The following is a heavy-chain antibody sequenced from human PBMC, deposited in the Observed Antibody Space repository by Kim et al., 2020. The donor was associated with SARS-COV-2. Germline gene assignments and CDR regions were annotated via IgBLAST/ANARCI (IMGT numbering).Heavy chain of an antibody. D-gene: IGHD3-22*01. J-gene: IGHJ4*02. Sequence: SETLSLTCTVSGGSISSYYWSWIRQPAGKGLEWIGRIYTSGSTNYNPSLKSRVTMSVDTSKNQFSLKLSSVTAADTAIYYCARTRDYYDSSGVLNYFDYWGQGTLVTVSS. CDR1: GGSISSYY. CDR3: ARTRDYYDSSGVLNYFDY. CDR2: IYTSGST. V-gene: IGHV4-4*07.